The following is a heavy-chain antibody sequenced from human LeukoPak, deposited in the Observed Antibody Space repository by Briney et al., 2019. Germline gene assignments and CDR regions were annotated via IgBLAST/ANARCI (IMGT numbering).Heavy chain of an antibody. CDR1: GFTVSSTY. CDR2: IYSGGST. V-gene: IGHV3-66*01. CDR3: ASPDYGDHDAFDI. J-gene: IGHJ3*02. D-gene: IGHD4-17*01. Sequence: PGGSLRLSCVASGFTVSSTYMSWVRQAPGKGLEWVSVIYSGGSTYYADSVKGRFTISRDNSKNTLYLQMNSLRAEDTAVYYCASPDYGDHDAFDIWGQGTMVTVSS.